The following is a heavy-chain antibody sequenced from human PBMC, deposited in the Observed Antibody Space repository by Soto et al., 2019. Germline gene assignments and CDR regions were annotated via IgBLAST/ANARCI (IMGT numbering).Heavy chain of an antibody. D-gene: IGHD3-22*01. CDR2: ISAYNGNT. V-gene: IGHV1-18*04. J-gene: IGHJ4*02. CDR3: ARDPGYYDSSGYYWGDNFDY. CDR1: GYTFTSYG. Sequence: QVQLVQSGAEVKKPGASVKVSCKASGYTFTSYGISWVRQAPGQGLEWMGWISAYNGNTNYAQKLQGRVTMTTDTSTSTAYMELRSLISDDTAVYYCARDPGYYDSSGYYWGDNFDYWGQGTLVTVSS.